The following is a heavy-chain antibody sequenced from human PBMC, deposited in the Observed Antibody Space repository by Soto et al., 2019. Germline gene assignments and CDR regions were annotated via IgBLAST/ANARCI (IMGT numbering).Heavy chain of an antibody. Sequence: GGSLRLSCAASGFKFSNYAMSWVRQAPGKGLEWVSLISATGGGTYYADSVKGRFTISRDNSHNTLYLQVHSLTAEDTAVYYCAKDRRAGGNSAFYFDFWGQGAQVTVTS. CDR2: ISATGGGT. J-gene: IGHJ4*02. CDR1: GFKFSNYA. CDR3: AKDRRAGGNSAFYFDF. V-gene: IGHV3-23*01. D-gene: IGHD3-16*01.